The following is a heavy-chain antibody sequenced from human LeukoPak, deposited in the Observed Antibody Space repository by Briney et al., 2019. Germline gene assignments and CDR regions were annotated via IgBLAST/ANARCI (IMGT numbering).Heavy chain of an antibody. CDR2: TYYRSKWNN. J-gene: IGHJ6*02. CDR1: GDTVSSNTAA. V-gene: IGHV6-1*01. CDR3: TRQRSTSTDYYGMDV. Sequence: SQTLSLTCAISGDTVSSNTAAWNWIRQSPSRGLERLGRTYYRSKWNNDYAVSVQNRITINPDTSKSQFSLQLKSATPEDTAVYYCTRQRSTSTDYYGMDVWGQGTTVTVSS. D-gene: IGHD6-6*01.